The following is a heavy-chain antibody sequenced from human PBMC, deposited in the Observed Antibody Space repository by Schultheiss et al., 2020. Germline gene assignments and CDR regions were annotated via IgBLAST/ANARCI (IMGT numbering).Heavy chain of an antibody. J-gene: IGHJ4*02. CDR2: VYHDGNT. V-gene: IGHV4-30-2*01. D-gene: IGHD2-21*01. CDR1: GGSISSGDYS. Sequence: SETLSLTCAVSGGSISSGDYSWNWIRQPPGKGLEWIGYVYHDGNTYYNPSLESRVTMSLDRSQHLFSLRLTSMTAADTAVYYCARAQTWSPILGYHFDSWGLGTRVTVSS. CDR3: ARAQTWSPILGYHFDS.